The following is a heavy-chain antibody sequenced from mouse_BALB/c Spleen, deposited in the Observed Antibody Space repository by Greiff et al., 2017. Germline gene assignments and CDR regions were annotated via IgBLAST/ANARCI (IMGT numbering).Heavy chain of an antibody. Sequence: QVQLKQSGPSLVQPSQSLSITCTVSGFSLTSYGVHWVRQSPGKGLEWLGVIWRGGSTDYNAAFMSRLSITKDNSKSQVFFKINSLQADDTAIYYCAKNAYRYDNAMDYWGQGTSVTVSS. CDR2: IWRGGST. J-gene: IGHJ4*01. V-gene: IGHV2-5-1*01. CDR1: GFSLTSYG. CDR3: AKNAYRYDNAMDY. D-gene: IGHD2-14*01.